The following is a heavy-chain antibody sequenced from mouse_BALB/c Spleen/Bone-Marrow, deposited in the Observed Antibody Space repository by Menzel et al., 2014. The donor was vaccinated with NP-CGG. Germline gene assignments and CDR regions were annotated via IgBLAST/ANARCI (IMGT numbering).Heavy chain of an antibody. CDR1: GYAFTNYL. CDR2: INPGSGGT. D-gene: IGHD1-2*01. CDR3: ARSLLRLQNAMDY. J-gene: IGHJ4*01. Sequence: QVQLQQSGAELVRPGTSVKVSCKASGYAFTNYLIEWVKQRPGQGLEWIGVINPGSGGTNYNEKFKGKATLTADKSSSTAYMQLSSLTSDDSAVYFCARSLLRLQNAMDYWGQRTSVTVSS. V-gene: IGHV1-54*01.